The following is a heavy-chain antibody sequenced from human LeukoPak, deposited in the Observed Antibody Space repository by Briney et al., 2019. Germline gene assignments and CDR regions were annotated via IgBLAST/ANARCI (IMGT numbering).Heavy chain of an antibody. D-gene: IGHD1-26*01. J-gene: IGHJ4*02. V-gene: IGHV5-51*01. Sequence: GESPKISRKGSGYRFTYYWIGWVRQMPGKGLEWMGIMYLCDSETIYSPSFQGQVTISAEKSISTAYLQWSSLKASGTAMYYCARGGQSYYLDYWGQGTLVTVSS. CDR1: GYRFTYYW. CDR3: ARGGQSYYLDY. CDR2: MYLCDSET.